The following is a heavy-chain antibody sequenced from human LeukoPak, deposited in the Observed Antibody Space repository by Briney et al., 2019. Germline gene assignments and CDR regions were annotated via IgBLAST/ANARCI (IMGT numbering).Heavy chain of an antibody. CDR3: AGLCGSISCPEVVGH. CDR1: GFTVRSNY. Sequence: GGSLRLSCAASGFTVRSNYMTWVRQAPGKGLEWVSVLYGGGSTYYADSVKGRFTISRDNSKNTLYPQMNSLRAEDTAVYYCAGLCGSISCPEVVGHWGQGTLVTVSS. D-gene: IGHD2-2*01. J-gene: IGHJ4*02. CDR2: LYGGGST. V-gene: IGHV3-66*02.